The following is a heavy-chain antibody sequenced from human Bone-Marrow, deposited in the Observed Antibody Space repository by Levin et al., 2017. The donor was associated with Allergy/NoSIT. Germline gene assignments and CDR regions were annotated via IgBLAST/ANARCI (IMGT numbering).Heavy chain of an antibody. V-gene: IGHV4-34*01. CDR2: INHSGTT. CDR3: ARAGRIQVWLEY. CDR1: GGSLSGYY. Sequence: KPSETLSLTCGVYGGSLSGYYWSWIRQYPGKGLEWLGEINHSGTTTYNQSLKSRVTISKDAPRNQLSLKLSSVTAADTAVYYCARAGRIQVWLEYWGQGSLVIVSS. D-gene: IGHD5-18*01. J-gene: IGHJ4*02.